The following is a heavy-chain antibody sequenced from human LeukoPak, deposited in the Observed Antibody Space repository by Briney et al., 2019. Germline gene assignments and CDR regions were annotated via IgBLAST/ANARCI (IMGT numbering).Heavy chain of an antibody. V-gene: IGHV3-23*01. CDR3: AKDYYDSSGYYDSTRFDP. CDR1: GFTFSSYA. D-gene: IGHD3-22*01. Sequence: GRSLRLSCAASGFTFSSYAMSWVRQAPGKGLEWVSAISGSGGSTYYADSVKGRFTISRDNSKNTLYLQMNSLRAEDTAVYYCAKDYYDSSGYYDSTRFDPWGQGTLVTVSS. CDR2: ISGSGGST. J-gene: IGHJ5*02.